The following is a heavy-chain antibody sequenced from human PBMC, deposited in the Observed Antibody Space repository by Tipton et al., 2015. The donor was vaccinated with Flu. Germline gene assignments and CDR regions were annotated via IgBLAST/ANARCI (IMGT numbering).Heavy chain of an antibody. CDR3: ASSGGLQDYSDSSGWYFDL. CDR2: IYYSGST. CDR1: GGSVSSGSYY. J-gene: IGHJ2*01. V-gene: IGHV4-61*01. Sequence: TLSLTCTVSGGSVSSGSYYWSWIRQPPGKGLEWIGYIYYSGSTNYNPSLKSRVTISVDTSKNQFSLKLSSVTAADTAVYYCASSGGLQDYSDSSGWYFDLWGRGTLVTVSS. D-gene: IGHD4-11*01.